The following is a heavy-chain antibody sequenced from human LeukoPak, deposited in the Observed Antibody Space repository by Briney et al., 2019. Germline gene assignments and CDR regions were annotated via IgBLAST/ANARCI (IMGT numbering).Heavy chain of an antibody. CDR1: GASISSSSYY. D-gene: IGHD5-12*01. J-gene: IGHJ4*02. V-gene: IGHV4-39*01. CDR2: IDDSGST. Sequence: PSETLSLTCTVSGASISSSSYYWGWIRQPPGKGLEWIGSIDDSGSTYYNPSLKSPLTISVDMSTNQFSLKLSSVTAADTAIYYCARRTIVATIDYWGQGTLVTVSS. CDR3: ARRTIVATIDY.